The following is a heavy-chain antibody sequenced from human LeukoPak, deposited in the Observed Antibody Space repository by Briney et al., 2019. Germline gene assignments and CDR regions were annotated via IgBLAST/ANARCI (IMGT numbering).Heavy chain of an antibody. CDR1: GGSISGSSYF. D-gene: IGHD3-3*01. CDR2: MYYSGSI. V-gene: IGHV4-39*07. J-gene: IGHJ3*02. Sequence: SETLSLTCTVSGGSISGSSYFWGWIRQPPGKGLEWIGSMYYSGSINYNPSLKSRVTISVDTSKNQFSLKLSSVTAADTAVYYCARDRPHDFWSGYSLDAFDIWGQGTMVTVSS. CDR3: ARDRPHDFWSGYSLDAFDI.